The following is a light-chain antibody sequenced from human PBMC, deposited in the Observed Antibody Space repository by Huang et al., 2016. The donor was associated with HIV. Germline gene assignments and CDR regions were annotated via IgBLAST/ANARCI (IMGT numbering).Light chain of an antibody. CDR2: KFS. CDR1: QSLGYSDGSTY. V-gene: IGKV2-30*01. Sequence: DVVMTQSPLSLPVTLGQPASISCRSSQSLGYSDGSTYLNWFQQRPGQSPRRLIYKFSNRESGVPDGFSDSGSGTEFTLKISRVEAEDVGIYYCMQGSRWPWTFGQGTKVEIK. CDR3: MQGSRWPWT. J-gene: IGKJ1*01.